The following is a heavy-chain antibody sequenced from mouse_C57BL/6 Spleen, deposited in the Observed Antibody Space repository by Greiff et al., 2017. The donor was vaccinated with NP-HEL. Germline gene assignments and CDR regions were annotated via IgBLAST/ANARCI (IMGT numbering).Heavy chain of an antibody. CDR2: IYPGSGST. Sequence: QVQLQQPGAELVKPGASVKMSCKASGYTFTSYWITWVKQRPGQGLEWIGDIYPGSGSTNYNEKFKSKATLTVDTSSSTAYMQLSSLTSDDSAVYYCAIPYYYGSDWYFDVWGTGTTVTVSS. D-gene: IGHD1-1*01. CDR1: GYTFTSYW. V-gene: IGHV1-55*01. CDR3: AIPYYYGSDWYFDV. J-gene: IGHJ1*03.